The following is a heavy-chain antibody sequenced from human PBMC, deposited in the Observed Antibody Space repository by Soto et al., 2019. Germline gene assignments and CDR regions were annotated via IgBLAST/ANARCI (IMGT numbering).Heavy chain of an antibody. Sequence: GASVKVSCKASGYTFTSYGISWVRQAPGQGLEWMGWISAYNGNTNYAQKLQGRVTMTTDTSTSTAYMELRSLRSDDTAVYYCARDSDILTGYYTDYYYYGMDVWGQGTTVTV. CDR3: ARDSDILTGYYTDYYYYGMDV. D-gene: IGHD3-9*01. CDR2: ISAYNGNT. CDR1: GYTFTSYG. V-gene: IGHV1-18*01. J-gene: IGHJ6*02.